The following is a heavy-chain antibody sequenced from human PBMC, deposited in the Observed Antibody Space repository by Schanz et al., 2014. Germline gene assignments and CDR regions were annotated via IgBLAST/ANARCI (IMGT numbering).Heavy chain of an antibody. V-gene: IGHV4-59*01. D-gene: IGHD2-2*02. CDR2: IYYSGSS. Sequence: QVQLQESGPGLLKPSETLSLTCTVSGGSIRSYFWSWIRQPPGKGLEWIGYIYYSGSSDYNPSLKSRVTISVDTSKSQFSLKLSSVSAADTAVYYCARGGARRFPVVPDAIQGLRGHYYYYYLDVWGKGTTVTDSS. CDR1: GGSIRSYF. J-gene: IGHJ6*03. CDR3: ARGGARRFPVVPDAIQGLRGHYYYYYLDV.